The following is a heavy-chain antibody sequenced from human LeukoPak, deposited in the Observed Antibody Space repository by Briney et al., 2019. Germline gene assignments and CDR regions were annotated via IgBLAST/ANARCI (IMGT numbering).Heavy chain of an antibody. D-gene: IGHD3-10*01. CDR3: ARTTTVRGTYYMDV. CDR2: IYYSGYT. V-gene: IGHV4-59*01. J-gene: IGHJ6*03. Sequence: SETLSLTCTVSGGSISSYYWSWIRQPPGRGLEWIEYIYYSGYTNYNPSLKSRVTISVDTSKNQFSLKLSSVTAADTAVYYCARTTTVRGTYYMDVWGKGTTVTISS. CDR1: GGSISSYY.